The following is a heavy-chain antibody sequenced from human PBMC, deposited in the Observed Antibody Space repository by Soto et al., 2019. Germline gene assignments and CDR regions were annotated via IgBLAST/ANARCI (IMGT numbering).Heavy chain of an antibody. CDR2: IYYSGST. V-gene: IGHV4-59*01. D-gene: IGHD1-20*01. J-gene: IGHJ4*02. CDR1: GGSISSYY. Sequence: SETLSLTCTVSGGSISSYYWSWIRQPPGKGLEWIGYIYYSGSTNYNPSLKSRVTISVDTSKNQFSLKLSSVTAADTAVYYCATRYNWNDVVFDYWGQGTLVTVSS. CDR3: ATRYNWNDVVFDY.